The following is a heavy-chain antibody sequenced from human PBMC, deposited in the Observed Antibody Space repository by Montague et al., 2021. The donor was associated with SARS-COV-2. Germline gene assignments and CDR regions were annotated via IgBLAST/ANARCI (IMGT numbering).Heavy chain of an antibody. D-gene: IGHD3-10*01. CDR2: TYYRTKWSN. V-gene: IGHV6-1*01. CDR3: TRAVWGVQDY. CDR1: GDSVAGNRLR. J-gene: IGHJ4*02. Sequence: CAISGDSVAGNRLRWDGNTHAPCQGFEWHGGTYYRTKWSNEYALSVKSRITITPDTSKNQLSLQLTSVTPEDTAVYYCTRAVWGVQDYWGQGSLVTVSS.